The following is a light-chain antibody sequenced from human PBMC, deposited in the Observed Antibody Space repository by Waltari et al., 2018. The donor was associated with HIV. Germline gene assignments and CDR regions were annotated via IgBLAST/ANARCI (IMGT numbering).Light chain of an antibody. V-gene: IGLV1-44*01. J-gene: IGLJ2*01. CDR2: SNQ. Sequence: QSVLTQPPSASGTLGQGVTISCFGSSSNIGTNTVNWYQHLPGAAPRLIIFSNQQPPSGVPLRFSGSRSGTSAFLTSTGLLPRDDATCSCAAWDANLHVVFGGGTQLTVL. CDR3: AAWDANLHVV. CDR1: SSNIGTNT.